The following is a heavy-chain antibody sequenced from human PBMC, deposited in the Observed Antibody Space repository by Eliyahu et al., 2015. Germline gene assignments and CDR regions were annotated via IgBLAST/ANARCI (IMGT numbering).Heavy chain of an antibody. CDR2: XSSSSSYI. V-gene: IGHV3-21*01. CDR1: GFTFSSYS. CDR3: ARGRELVKVDY. D-gene: IGHD2-8*02. J-gene: IGHJ4*02. Sequence: VESGGGLVKPGGSLRLSCAASGFTFSSYSMNWVRQAPGKGLEWVSSXSSSSSYIYYADSVKGRFTISRDNAKNSLYLQMNSLRAEDTAVYYCARGRELVKVDYWGQGTLVTVSS.